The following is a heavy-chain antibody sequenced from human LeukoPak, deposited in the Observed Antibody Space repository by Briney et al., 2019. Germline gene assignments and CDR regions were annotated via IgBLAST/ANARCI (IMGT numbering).Heavy chain of an antibody. CDR3: ARGRSGGYFDY. D-gene: IGHD3-16*01. CDR1: GYSISSGYY. CDR2: IYHSGST. Sequence: SETLSLTCAVSGYSISSGYYWGWIRQPPGKGLEWIGSIYHSGSTYYNPSLKSRVTISVDTSKNQFSLKLSSVTAADTAVYYCARGRSGGYFDYWGQGTLVTVSS. J-gene: IGHJ4*02. V-gene: IGHV4-38-2*01.